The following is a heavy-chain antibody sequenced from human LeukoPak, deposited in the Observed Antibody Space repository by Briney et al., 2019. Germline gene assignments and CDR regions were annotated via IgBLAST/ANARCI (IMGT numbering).Heavy chain of an antibody. J-gene: IGHJ5*02. D-gene: IGHD2-21*02. V-gene: IGHV1-18*01. CDR2: ISAYNGNT. Sequence: ASVKVSCKASGYTFTSYGISWVRQAPGRGLEWMGWISAYNGNTNYAQKLQGRVTMTTDTSTSTAYMELRSLRSDDTAVYYCARLNEHIVVVTAKWFDPWGQGTLVTVSS. CDR1: GYTFTSYG. CDR3: ARLNEHIVVVTAKWFDP.